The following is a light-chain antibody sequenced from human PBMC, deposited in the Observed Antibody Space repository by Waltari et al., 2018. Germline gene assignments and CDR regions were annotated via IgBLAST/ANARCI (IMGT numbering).Light chain of an antibody. CDR2: DVS. V-gene: IGLV2-14*01. CDR1: SSDVGRYNY. CDR3: SSYTSIKTLA. Sequence: QSPLTQPASMSGSPGQSRTIPCTRTSSDVGRYNYVCWYQQYPGKAPKLMIVDVSNRPSGVSNRFSGSKCGDTASLTISGLLPEDEADYYCSSYTSIKTLAFGGGTKLTVL. J-gene: IGLJ2*01.